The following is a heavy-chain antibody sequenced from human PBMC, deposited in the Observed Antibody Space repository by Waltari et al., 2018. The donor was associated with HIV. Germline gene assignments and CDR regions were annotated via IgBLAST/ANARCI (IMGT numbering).Heavy chain of an antibody. D-gene: IGHD6-19*01. V-gene: IGHV3-7*01. Sequence: EVRLEESGGTLVQPGGSLRLSCAASGLTFKNYWRSGVRQAAGKRLEWVANIRQDGIEKYYADSVRGRFSISRDNANNTLFLQMNNVRVEDSAAYYCATSRGGLADYWGRGALVTVST. CDR2: IRQDGIEK. CDR1: GLTFKNYW. J-gene: IGHJ4*02. CDR3: ATSRGGLADY.